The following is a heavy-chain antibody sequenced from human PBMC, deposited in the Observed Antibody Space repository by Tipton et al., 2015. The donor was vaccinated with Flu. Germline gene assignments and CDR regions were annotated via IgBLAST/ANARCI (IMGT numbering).Heavy chain of an antibody. D-gene: IGHD6-13*01. V-gene: IGHV3-7*01. CDR3: ARKYNSNWYGGGAFDI. J-gene: IGHJ3*02. Sequence: SLRLSCAASGFTFSSYWMSWVRQAPGKGLEWVANIKQDGSEKYFVDSVKGRFPVSRDNAKNSLYLQMNSLRAEDAAVYYCARKYNSNWYGGGAFDIWGQGTMVTVSS. CDR1: GFTFSSYW. CDR2: IKQDGSEK.